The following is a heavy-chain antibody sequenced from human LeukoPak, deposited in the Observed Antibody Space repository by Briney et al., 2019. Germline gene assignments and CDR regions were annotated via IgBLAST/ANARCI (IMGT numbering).Heavy chain of an antibody. Sequence: ASVKVSCKASGYTFTGYYMHWMRQAPGQGLEWMGWINPNSGGTNYAQKFQGRVTMTRDTSISTAYMELSRLRSDDTAVYYCASEVIGYYDSSGYSYWGQGTLVTVSS. CDR2: INPNSGGT. D-gene: IGHD3-22*01. CDR3: ASEVIGYYDSSGYSY. CDR1: GYTFTGYY. J-gene: IGHJ4*02. V-gene: IGHV1-2*02.